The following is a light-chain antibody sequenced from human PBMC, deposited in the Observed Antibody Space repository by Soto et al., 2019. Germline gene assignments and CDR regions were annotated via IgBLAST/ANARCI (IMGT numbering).Light chain of an antibody. Sequence: DIQMTQSPSTLSASVGDRVTITCRASQTISTWLGWYQQKPGKAPKLLIFEASSLEGGVPSRFSGSGSGTEFALTISSLQPDDFATYYCQQYNDWPWTFGQGTKVEIK. CDR2: EAS. CDR3: QQYNDWPWT. J-gene: IGKJ1*01. V-gene: IGKV1-5*03. CDR1: QTISTW.